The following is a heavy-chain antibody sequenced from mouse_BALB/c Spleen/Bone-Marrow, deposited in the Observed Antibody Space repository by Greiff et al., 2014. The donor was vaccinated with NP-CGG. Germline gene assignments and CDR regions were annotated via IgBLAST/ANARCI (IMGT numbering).Heavy chain of an antibody. J-gene: IGHJ2*01. CDR1: GYTFTDYV. CDR2: IYPGSGST. Sequence: QVQLQQSGPELVKPGASVKRSCKASGYTFTDYVIRWVKQRTGQGLEWIGEIYPGSGSTYYNEKFKGKATLTADKSSNTAYMELSSLTSEDSAVYFCARGCYGYHFDYWGQGTTLTVSS. CDR3: ARGCYGYHFDY. D-gene: IGHD1-2*01. V-gene: IGHV1-81*01.